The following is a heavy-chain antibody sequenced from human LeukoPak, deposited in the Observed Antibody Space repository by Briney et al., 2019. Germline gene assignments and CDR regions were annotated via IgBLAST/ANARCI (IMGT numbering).Heavy chain of an antibody. V-gene: IGHV3-48*03. Sequence: GGSLRLSCAASGFTFSSYEMNWVRQAPGKGLEWVSYISSSGSTIYYADSVKGRFTISRDNAKNSLYLQMNSLRAEDTAVYYCARDSVYGDYGMDVWGRGTTVTVSS. CDR1: GFTFSSYE. J-gene: IGHJ6*02. D-gene: IGHD4-17*01. CDR3: ARDSVYGDYGMDV. CDR2: ISSSGSTI.